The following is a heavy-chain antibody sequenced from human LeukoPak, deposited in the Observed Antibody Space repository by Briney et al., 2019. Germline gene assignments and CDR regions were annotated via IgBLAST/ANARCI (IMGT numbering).Heavy chain of an antibody. CDR3: ARDLTGPYDH. Sequence: GGSLRLSCGTSGLSFSSDWTSWVRQAPGKGLEWGGNINPDGSQKDYLDDVKGRFTISRDSARNTLYLQMNSVRAEDTAVYSCARDLTGPYDHWGQGTLVTVSS. V-gene: IGHV3-7*01. CDR2: INPDGSQK. D-gene: IGHD3-22*01. J-gene: IGHJ4*02. CDR1: GLSFSSDW.